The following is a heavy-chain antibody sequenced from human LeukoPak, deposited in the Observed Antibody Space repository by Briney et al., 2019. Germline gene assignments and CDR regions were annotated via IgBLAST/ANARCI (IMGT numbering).Heavy chain of an antibody. CDR3: ARAGSGDYYYYGMDV. D-gene: IGHD3-10*01. CDR2: IIPIFGIA. J-gene: IGHJ6*02. CDR1: GGTFSSYA. V-gene: IGHV1-69*04. Sequence: SVKVSCKASGGTFSSYAISWVRQAPGQGLEWMVRIIPIFGIANYAQKFQGRVTITADKSTSTAYMELSSLRSEDTAVYYCARAGSGDYYYYGMDVWGQGTTVTVSS.